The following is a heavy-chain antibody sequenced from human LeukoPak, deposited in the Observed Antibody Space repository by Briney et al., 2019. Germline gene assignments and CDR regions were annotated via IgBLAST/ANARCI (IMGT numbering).Heavy chain of an antibody. CDR1: GFTFSSYA. V-gene: IGHV3-23*01. CDR2: ISGSGGST. Sequence: GSLRLSCAASGFTFSSYAMSWVRQAPGKGLEWVSAISGSGGSTYYADSVKGRFTISRDNSKNTLFLEMKSLRVDDTALYYCAMIGGTTGPFDAWSQGTLVTVSS. CDR3: AMIGGTTGPFDA. J-gene: IGHJ4*02. D-gene: IGHD1-7*01.